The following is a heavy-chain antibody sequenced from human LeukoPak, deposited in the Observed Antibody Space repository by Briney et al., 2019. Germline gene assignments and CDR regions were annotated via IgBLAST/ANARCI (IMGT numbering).Heavy chain of an antibody. CDR3: ARVGYYRAAAGTLYYFDY. J-gene: IGHJ4*02. D-gene: IGHD6-13*01. V-gene: IGHV3-23*01. CDR1: GFTFSNYA. Sequence: GGSLRLSCAASGFTFSNYAMTWVRQAPGKGLEWVSGISGSGDNTYYADSVKGRFTISRDNSKNTLYLQMNSLRAEDTAVYYCARVGYYRAAAGTLYYFDYWGQGTLVTVSS. CDR2: ISGSGDNT.